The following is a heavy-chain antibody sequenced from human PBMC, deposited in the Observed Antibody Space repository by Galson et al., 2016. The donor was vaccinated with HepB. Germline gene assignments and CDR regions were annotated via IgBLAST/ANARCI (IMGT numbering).Heavy chain of an antibody. CDR2: INGGGGKT. V-gene: IGHV3-23*01. J-gene: IGHJ6*02. D-gene: IGHD3-16*01. CDR3: ATEYVLRSLESSSYYFRVLDV. Sequence: SLRLSCAASGFSFSNFAMTWVRQAPGKGLEWVSTINGGGGKTYHADSVKGRFTISRDNSNNSLYLQMNSLRAEDTAVYYCATEYVLRSLESSSYYFRVLDVWGQGTTVTVAS. CDR1: GFSFSNFA.